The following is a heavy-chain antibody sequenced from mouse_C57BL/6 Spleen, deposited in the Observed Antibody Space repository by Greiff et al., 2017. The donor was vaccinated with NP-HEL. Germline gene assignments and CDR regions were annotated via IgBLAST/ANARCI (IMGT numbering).Heavy chain of an antibody. CDR1: GYAFSSSW. CDR3: AREDGKNAMDY. CDR2: IYPGDGDT. D-gene: IGHD1-1*01. V-gene: IGHV1-82*01. J-gene: IGHJ4*01. Sequence: VKLQESGPELVKPGASVKISCKASGYAFSSSWMNWVKQRPGKGLEWIGRIYPGDGDTNYNGKFKGKATLTADKSSSTAYMQLSSLTSEDSAVYFCAREDGKNAMDYWGQGTSVTVSS.